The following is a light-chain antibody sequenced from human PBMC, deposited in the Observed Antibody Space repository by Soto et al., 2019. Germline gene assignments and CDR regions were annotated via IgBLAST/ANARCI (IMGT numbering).Light chain of an antibody. V-gene: IGKV3-15*01. J-gene: IGKJ1*01. CDR2: GAS. Sequence: DIVMTQSPPTLSVSPGERATLSCRASQPISRNLAWYQQRPGQAPRLLMFGASTRAPGIPARFSGSGSGTEFTLTISSLQAEDVAVYYCQQYYTTPWTFGQGTKVHIK. CDR1: QPISRN. CDR3: QQYYTTPWT.